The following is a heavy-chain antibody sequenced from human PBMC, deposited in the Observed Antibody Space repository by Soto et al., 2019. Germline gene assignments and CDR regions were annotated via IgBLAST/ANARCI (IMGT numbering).Heavy chain of an antibody. V-gene: IGHV3-23*01. CDR1: GFTFSSYA. CDR2: ISGSGGST. J-gene: IGHJ4*02. CDR3: ATSRGRRFGELLFDY. D-gene: IGHD3-10*01. Sequence: EVQLLESGGGLVQPGGSLRLSCAASGFTFSSYAMSWVRQAPGKGLEWVSAISGSGGSTYYADSVKGRFTISRDNSKNTLYLQMNGLRAEDTAVYYCATSRGRRFGELLFDYWGQGTLVTVSS.